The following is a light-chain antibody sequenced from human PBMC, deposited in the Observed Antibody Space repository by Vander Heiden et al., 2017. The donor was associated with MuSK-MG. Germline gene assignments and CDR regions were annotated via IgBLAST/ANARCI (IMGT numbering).Light chain of an antibody. J-gene: IGLJ2*01. Sequence: QSVLTQPPSASGTPGQTVTISCSGSSSNIGSNYVYWYQQLPGTAPKLLIYRNNQRPSGVPDRFSGSKSGTSASLAISGLWSEDEAEYYCAAWDDSLSGLVFGGGTKLTVL. CDR1: SSNIGSNY. CDR3: AAWDDSLSGLV. CDR2: RNN. V-gene: IGLV1-47*03.